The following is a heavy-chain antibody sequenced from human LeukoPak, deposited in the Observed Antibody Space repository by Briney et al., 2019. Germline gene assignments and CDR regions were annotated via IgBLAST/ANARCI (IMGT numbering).Heavy chain of an antibody. D-gene: IGHD2-15*01. CDR2: IYYSGST. J-gene: IGHJ4*02. Sequence: SETLSLTCTVSGGSISSYYWSWIRQPPGKGLEWIGYIYYSGSTNYNPSLKSRVTISVDTSKNQLSLKMTSVTAADTAVYYCARGRYCSGGACYFDYWGQGTLVTVSS. CDR3: ARGRYCSGGACYFDY. CDR1: GGSISSYY. V-gene: IGHV4-59*01.